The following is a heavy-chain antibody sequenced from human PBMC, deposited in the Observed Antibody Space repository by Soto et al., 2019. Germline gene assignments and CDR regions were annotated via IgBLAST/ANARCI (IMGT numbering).Heavy chain of an antibody. CDR2: IYSGGST. V-gene: IGHV3-53*01. D-gene: IGHD6-19*01. Sequence: GSLRLSCAASGFTVSSNYMSWVRQAPGKGLEWVSVIYSGGSTYYADSVKGRFTISRDNSKNTLYLQMNSLRAEDTAVYYCAASSGWDRVFDYWGQGTLVTVSS. CDR1: GFTVSSNY. CDR3: AASSGWDRVFDY. J-gene: IGHJ4*02.